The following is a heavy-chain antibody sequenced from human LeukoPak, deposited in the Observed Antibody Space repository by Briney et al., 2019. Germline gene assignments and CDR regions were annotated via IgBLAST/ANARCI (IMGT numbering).Heavy chain of an antibody. CDR3: TTTQPWAVY. CDR2: IKSKTDGGTT. CDR1: RFTFSSYA. J-gene: IGHJ4*02. Sequence: GGSLRLSCAASRFTFSSYAMSWVRQAPGKGLEWVGRIKSKTDGGTTDYAAPVKGRFTISRDDSKNTLYLQMNSLKTEDTAVYYCTTTQPWAVYWGQGTLVTVSS. D-gene: IGHD5-18*01. V-gene: IGHV3-15*01.